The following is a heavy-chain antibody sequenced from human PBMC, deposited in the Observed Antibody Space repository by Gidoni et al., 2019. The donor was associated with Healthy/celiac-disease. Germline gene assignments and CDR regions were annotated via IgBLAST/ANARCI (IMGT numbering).Heavy chain of an antibody. CDR2: IYYSGST. V-gene: IGHV4-39*01. CDR1: GGSISSSSYY. J-gene: IGHJ5*02. D-gene: IGHD1-26*01. CDR3: ARRRVVGATSWFDP. Sequence: QLQLQESGPGLVKPSETLSLTCTVSGGSISSSSYYWGWIRQPRGKGLEWIGSIYYSGSTYYNPALKSRVTISVDTSKNQFSLKLSSVTAADTAVYYCARRRVVGATSWFDPWGQGTLVTVSS.